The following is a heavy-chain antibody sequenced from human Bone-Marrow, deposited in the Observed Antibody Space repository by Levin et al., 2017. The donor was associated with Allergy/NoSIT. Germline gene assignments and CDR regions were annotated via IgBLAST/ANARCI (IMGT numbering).Heavy chain of an antibody. V-gene: IGHV1-18*01. CDR3: ARWARITSFGMVIGVGNNWFDP. J-gene: IGHJ5*02. D-gene: IGHD3-3*01. Sequence: ASVKVSCKASGYIFTTYGISWVRQAPGQGLEWMGWISPYNHNTNYAQKFQGRVIMTTDTSTTTAYMELRSLRSDDTAVYYCARWARITSFGMVIGVGNNWFDPWGQGTLVTVSS. CDR1: GYIFTTYG. CDR2: ISPYNHNT.